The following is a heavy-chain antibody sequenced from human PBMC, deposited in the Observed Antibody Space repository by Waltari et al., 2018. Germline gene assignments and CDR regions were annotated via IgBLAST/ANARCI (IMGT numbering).Heavy chain of an antibody. J-gene: IGHJ4*02. CDR1: GDSVTSSHW. Sequence: QLQLQQSGPGLVKPSASLSLTCAVSGDSVTSSHWWSWVRQPPGKGLEWIGQIHGSGKTNYNPSLESRVTMSLDTSNNRFSLKVFSATAADTAVYYCARDRGRGLYLDSWGQGTLVTVSP. CDR2: IHGSGKT. V-gene: IGHV4-4*02. CDR3: ARDRGRGLYLDS. D-gene: IGHD2-15*01.